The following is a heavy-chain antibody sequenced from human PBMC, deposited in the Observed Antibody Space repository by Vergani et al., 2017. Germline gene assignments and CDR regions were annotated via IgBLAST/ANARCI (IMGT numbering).Heavy chain of an antibody. J-gene: IGHJ4*02. CDR3: ARHAAVYDYIWGSYLDY. Sequence: EVQLVQSGAEVKKPGESLRISCKGSGYSFTSYWISWVRQMPGKGLEWMGRIDPSDSYTNYSPSFQGHVTISADKSISTAYLQWSSLKASDTAMYYCARHAAVYDYIWGSYLDYWGQRTLVSVSA. V-gene: IGHV5-10-1*03. D-gene: IGHD3-16*02. CDR2: IDPSDSYT. CDR1: GYSFTSYW.